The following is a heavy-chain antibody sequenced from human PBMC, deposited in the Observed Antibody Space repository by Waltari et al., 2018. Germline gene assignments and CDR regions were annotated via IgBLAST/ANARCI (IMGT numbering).Heavy chain of an antibody. V-gene: IGHV1-8*03. Sequence: QVQLVQSGAEVKKPGAPVKVSCKASGYPFTSYAINWVRQATGQGLEWMGWMNTNSGNTGYAQKFQGRVTITRNTSISTAYMELSSLRSEDTAVYYCARGLVKGRRNPRGFDYWGQGTLVTVSS. CDR1: GYPFTSYA. CDR3: ARGLVKGRRNPRGFDY. J-gene: IGHJ4*02. D-gene: IGHD3-22*01. CDR2: MNTNSGNT.